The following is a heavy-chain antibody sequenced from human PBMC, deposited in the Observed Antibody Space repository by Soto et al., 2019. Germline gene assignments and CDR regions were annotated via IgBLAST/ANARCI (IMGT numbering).Heavy chain of an antibody. D-gene: IGHD3-9*01. J-gene: IGHJ6*02. CDR3: VRQMGFFDWSSHVTGPGGMDV. CDR2: VHHSGTT. CDR1: GGSFSGYY. V-gene: IGHV4-34*01. Sequence: QVQLQQWGAGLLKPSETLSLTCAVNGGSFSGYYWNWIRQSAGKGLEWIGRVHHSGTTNYNPSLKSRLTISLDTSKNHFSLQLNSVTAADTAMYYCVRQMGFFDWSSHVTGPGGMDVWGQGTSVTVSS.